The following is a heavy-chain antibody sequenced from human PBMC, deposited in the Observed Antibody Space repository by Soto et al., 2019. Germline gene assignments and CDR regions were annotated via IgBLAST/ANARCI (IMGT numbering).Heavy chain of an antibody. CDR3: ARGGLLRYFDWPDTPPYYYGMDV. V-gene: IGHV4-4*02. J-gene: IGHJ6*02. CDR2: IYHSGST. CDR1: GGSISSSNW. D-gene: IGHD3-9*01. Sequence: SETLSLTCAVSGGSISSSNWWSWVRQPPGKGLEWIGEIYHSGSTNYNPSLKSRVTISVDKSKNQFSLKLSSVTAADTAVYYCARGGLLRYFDWPDTPPYYYGMDVWGQGTTVTVSS.